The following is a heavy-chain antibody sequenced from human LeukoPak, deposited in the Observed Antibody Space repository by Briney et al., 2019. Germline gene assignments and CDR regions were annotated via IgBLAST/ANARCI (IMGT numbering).Heavy chain of an antibody. D-gene: IGHD1-7*01. CDR1: GGSISSGSYY. Sequence: PSETLSLTCTVSGGSISSGSYYWSWIRQPPGKGLEWIGEINHSGSTNYNPSLKSRVTISVDTSKNQFSLKLSSVTAADTAVYYCARLHKNWNYGSDWLDPWGQGTLVTVSS. J-gene: IGHJ5*02. V-gene: IGHV4-39*07. CDR2: INHSGST. CDR3: ARLHKNWNYGSDWLDP.